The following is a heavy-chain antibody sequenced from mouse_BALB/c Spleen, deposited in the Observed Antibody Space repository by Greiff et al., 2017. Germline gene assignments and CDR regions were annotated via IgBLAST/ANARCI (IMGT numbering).Heavy chain of an antibody. Sequence: EVQRVESGGGLVQPGGSRKLSCAASGFTFSSFGMHWVRQAPEKGLEWVAYISSGSSTIYYADTVKGRFTISRDNPKNTLFLQMTSLRSEDTAMYYCARYGLFYAMDYWGQGTSVTVSS. CDR1: GFTFSSFG. J-gene: IGHJ4*01. V-gene: IGHV5-17*02. CDR3: ARYGLFYAMDY. CDR2: ISSGSSTI. D-gene: IGHD3-3*01.